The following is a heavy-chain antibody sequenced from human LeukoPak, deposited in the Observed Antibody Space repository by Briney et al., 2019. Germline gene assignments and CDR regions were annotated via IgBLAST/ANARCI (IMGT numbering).Heavy chain of an antibody. Sequence: GGSLRLSCAASGFTFSSYAMSWVRQAPGKGLGWVSGISGSGGSTYYADSVKGRFTISRDNSRNTLYLQMNSPRAEDTAVYYCAILPGYSSGWYEVNYWGQGTLVTVSS. D-gene: IGHD6-13*01. CDR3: AILPGYSSGWYEVNY. J-gene: IGHJ4*02. V-gene: IGHV3-23*01. CDR2: ISGSGGST. CDR1: GFTFSSYA.